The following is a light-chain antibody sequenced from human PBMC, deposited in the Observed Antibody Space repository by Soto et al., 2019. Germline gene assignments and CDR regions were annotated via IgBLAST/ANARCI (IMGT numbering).Light chain of an antibody. V-gene: IGKV1-5*01. CDR2: DAS. CDR3: QQYNSYPYT. J-gene: IGKJ2*01. Sequence: DIPMTQSPSTLSASVGDRVTITCRASQSISSWVAWYQQKPGKAPKVLIYDASSLESGVPSRFSGSGSGTEFTLTIISLQPDDFATYYCQQYNSYPYTFGQGTKLEIK. CDR1: QSISSW.